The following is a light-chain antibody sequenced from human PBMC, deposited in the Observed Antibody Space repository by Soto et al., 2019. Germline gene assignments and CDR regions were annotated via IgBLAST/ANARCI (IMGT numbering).Light chain of an antibody. CDR1: QSISSY. CDR2: TAS. Sequence: DIQMTQSPSSLSASVGDRVTITCRASQSISSYLNWYQQKPGKAPKLLIYTASSLQSGVPSRFRGSGSGTDFTLTISSLQPEDFAPYYCQQSDSTSWTFGQGTKVEIK. J-gene: IGKJ1*01. V-gene: IGKV1-39*01. CDR3: QQSDSTSWT.